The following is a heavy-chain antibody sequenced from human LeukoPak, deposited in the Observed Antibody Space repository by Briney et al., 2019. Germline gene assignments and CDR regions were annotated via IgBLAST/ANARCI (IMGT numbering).Heavy chain of an antibody. D-gene: IGHD3-16*01. J-gene: IGHJ4*02. CDR3: ARDRESVDLWANYFGS. CDR2: INLKSGDT. V-gene: IGHV1-2*02. CDR1: AYNFGDYY. Sequence: ASVKVSCKASAYNFGDYYIHWVRQAPGAGLEWMGWINLKSGDTSYAQKFQGRVIMTRDTSISTAYMALNNLRSDDTAVFYCARDRESVDLWANYFGSWGQGTLVTVSS.